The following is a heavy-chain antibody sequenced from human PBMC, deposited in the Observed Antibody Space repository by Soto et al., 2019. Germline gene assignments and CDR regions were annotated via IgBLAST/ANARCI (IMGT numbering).Heavy chain of an antibody. J-gene: IGHJ4*02. CDR1: GFTFSSYS. Sequence: LRLSCAASGFTFSSYSMSWVRQAPGKGLEWVSAISGSGGSTYYADSVKGRFTIXRXXSXNTLYLQMNSLRAEDTAVYYCAKSKXXYDSSGYYYDPVFFGFDYWGQGTLVTV. CDR3: AKSKXXYDSSGYYYDPVFFGFDY. D-gene: IGHD3-22*01. V-gene: IGHV3-23*01. CDR2: ISGSGGST.